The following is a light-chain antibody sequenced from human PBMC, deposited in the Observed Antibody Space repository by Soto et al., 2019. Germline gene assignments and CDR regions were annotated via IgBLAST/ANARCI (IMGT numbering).Light chain of an antibody. V-gene: IGLV2-14*01. J-gene: IGLJ1*01. CDR3: SSYTSSSTPHYV. Sequence: QSVLTQPASVSGSPEQSITISCTGTSSDVVGYNYVSWYQQHPGKAPKLMIYDVSNRPSGVSNRFSGSKSGNTASLTISGLQAEDEADYYCSSYTSSSTPHYVFGTGTKVTVL. CDR2: DVS. CDR1: SSDVVGYNY.